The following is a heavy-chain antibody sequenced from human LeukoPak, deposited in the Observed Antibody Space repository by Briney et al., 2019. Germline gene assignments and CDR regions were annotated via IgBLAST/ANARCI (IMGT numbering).Heavy chain of an antibody. Sequence: PGGSMRLSCAASGLAFSAYKMHWVRQAPRKGLVWVSRISTDGYTTDYADFVQGRFTASRDNTKNTWSLEMNSLRAEDTAVYYCARDWGNGVFDYWGQGTLVTVSS. CDR3: ARDWGNGVFDY. V-gene: IGHV3-74*01. CDR2: ISTDGYTT. J-gene: IGHJ4*02. D-gene: IGHD3-16*01. CDR1: GLAFSAYK.